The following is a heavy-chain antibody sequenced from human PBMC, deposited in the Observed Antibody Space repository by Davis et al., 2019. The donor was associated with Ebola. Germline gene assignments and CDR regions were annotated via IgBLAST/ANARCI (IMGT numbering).Heavy chain of an antibody. CDR1: GDSLGSGDNY. V-gene: IGHV4-61*08. CDR3: ARDRRGIGAFDI. Sequence: SEILSLTCNVSGDSLGSGDNYWSWIRQPPGKGLEWIGYIYYSGSTNYNPSLKSRVTISVDTSKNQFSLKLSSVTAADTAVYYCARDRRGIGAFDIWGQGTMVTVSS. D-gene: IGHD3-16*01. CDR2: IYYSGST. J-gene: IGHJ3*02.